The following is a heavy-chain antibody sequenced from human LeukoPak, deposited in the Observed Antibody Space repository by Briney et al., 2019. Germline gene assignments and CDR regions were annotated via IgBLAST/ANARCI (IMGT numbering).Heavy chain of an antibody. J-gene: IGHJ4*02. D-gene: IGHD3-10*01. V-gene: IGHV4-30-4*08. CDR1: GGSISSGDYY. CDR2: IYYSGST. Sequence: SETLSLTCTVSGGSISSGDYYWSWIRQPPGKGLEWIGYIYYSGSTYYNPSLKSRVTISVDTSKNQFSLKLSSVTAADTAVYYCARGPYYYGSGSPYWGQGTLVTVSS. CDR3: ARGPYYYGSGSPY.